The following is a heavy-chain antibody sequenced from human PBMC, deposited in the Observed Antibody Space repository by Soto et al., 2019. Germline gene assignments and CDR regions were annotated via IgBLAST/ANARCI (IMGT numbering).Heavy chain of an antibody. J-gene: IGHJ3*02. CDR1: GGTFSSYA. CDR3: AXXXXXXXXXXHAFDM. Sequence: ASVKVSCKASGGTFSSYAISWVRQAPGQGLEWMGGIIPIFGTANYAQKFQGRVTITADGSTSTAYMELSSLRSEDTAVYYCAXXXXXXXXXXHAFDMWGQGKMVT. CDR2: IIPIFGTA. V-gene: IGHV1-69*13.